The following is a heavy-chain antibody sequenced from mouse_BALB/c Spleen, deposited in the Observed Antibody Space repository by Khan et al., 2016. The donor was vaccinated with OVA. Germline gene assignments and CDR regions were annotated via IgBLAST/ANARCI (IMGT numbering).Heavy chain of an antibody. Sequence: VQLKESGGGLVQPGGSRKLSCAASGFTFSSFGIHWVRQAPKKGLEWVAYISSGSSTIYYVDTVKGRFTISRDIPKNTVFLQMTSLRSEDTAMYYCARSGGNFHWYFDVWGAGTSVTVSS. CDR1: GFTFSSFG. D-gene: IGHD2-1*01. V-gene: IGHV5-17*02. CDR2: ISSGSSTI. CDR3: ARSGGNFHWYFDV. J-gene: IGHJ1*01.